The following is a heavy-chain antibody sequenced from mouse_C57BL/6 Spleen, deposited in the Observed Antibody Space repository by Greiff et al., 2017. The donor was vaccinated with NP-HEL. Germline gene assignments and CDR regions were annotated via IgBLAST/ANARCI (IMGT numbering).Heavy chain of an antibody. J-gene: IGHJ4*01. V-gene: IGHV5-9-1*02. CDR2: ISSGGGYI. CDR3: TRGDYDMDY. CDR1: GFTFSSYA. Sequence: EVQGVESGEGLVKPGGSLKLSCAASGFTFSSYAMSWVRQTPEKRLEWVAYISSGGGYIYYADTVKGRFTITRDNARNTLYLQMSSLKSEDTAMYYCTRGDYDMDYWGQGTSVTVSS.